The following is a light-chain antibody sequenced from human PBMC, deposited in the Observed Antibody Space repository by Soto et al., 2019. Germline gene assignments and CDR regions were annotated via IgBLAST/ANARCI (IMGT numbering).Light chain of an antibody. CDR2: DVS. CDR1: SSDVGAYNL. J-gene: IGLJ3*02. V-gene: IGLV2-14*02. Sequence: QSALNQPASVSGSPGQSITISCTGTSSDVGAYNLVSWYQQHPGRAPKLFIFDVSDRPSGVSDRFSGSKSGNTASLTISGLQAEDEASYYCSSYTNTSTLVFGGGTKLTV. CDR3: SSYTNTSTLV.